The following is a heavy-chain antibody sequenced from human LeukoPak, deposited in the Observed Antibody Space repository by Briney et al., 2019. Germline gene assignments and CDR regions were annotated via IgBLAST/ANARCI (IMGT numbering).Heavy chain of an antibody. CDR3: AKIRAARPGY. J-gene: IGHJ4*02. D-gene: IGHD6-6*01. CDR2: ISDSGDTT. Sequence: GSLRLSCSASGFTFSIYGMSWVRQAPGKGLEWVSGISDSGDTTYYADSVKGRFTISRDNSKNTLYLQMNSLTVEDTAVYYCAKIRAARPGYWGQGTLVTVSS. V-gene: IGHV3-23*01. CDR1: GFTFSIYG.